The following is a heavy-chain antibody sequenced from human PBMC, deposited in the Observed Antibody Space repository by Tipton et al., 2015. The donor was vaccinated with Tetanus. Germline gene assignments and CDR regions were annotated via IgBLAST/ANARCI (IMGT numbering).Heavy chain of an antibody. V-gene: IGHV3-13*01. CDR3: AKDPASRGWFDP. Sequence: SLRLSCAASGFDFRNYDMHWVRQAPGKGLEWVSLIGFRGNTHYADSVKGRFTISRDNSRNSLYLQMSSLRDDDTAVYYCAKDPASRGWFDPWGQGTLVTVSS. CDR1: GFDFRNYD. CDR2: IGFRGNT. J-gene: IGHJ5*02.